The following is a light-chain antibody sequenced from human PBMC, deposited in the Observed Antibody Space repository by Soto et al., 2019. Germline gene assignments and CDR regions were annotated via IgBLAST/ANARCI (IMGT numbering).Light chain of an antibody. J-gene: IGLJ3*02. V-gene: IGLV2-14*01. CDR3: SSYTSSSTRV. CDR1: SSDVGGYNY. Sequence: QSALTQPASVSGSPGQSITISCTGTSSDVGGYNYVSWYQQHPGKAPKLMIYEVSNRPSGVSTRFSGSKSGNTASLTISWLQAEDEAYYYCSSYTSSSTRVFGGGTKVTVL. CDR2: EVS.